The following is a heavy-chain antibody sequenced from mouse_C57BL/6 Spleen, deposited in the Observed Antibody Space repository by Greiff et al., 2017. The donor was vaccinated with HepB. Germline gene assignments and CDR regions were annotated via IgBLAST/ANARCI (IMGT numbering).Heavy chain of an antibody. V-gene: IGHV1-7*01. CDR1: GYTFTSYW. J-gene: IGHJ2*01. D-gene: IGHD2-1*01. CDR3: STFYYGNYDLDY. Sequence: VQLQQSGAELAKPGASVKLSCKASGYTFTSYWMHWVKQRPGQGLEWIGYINPSSGYTKYNQKFKDKATLTADKSSSTAYMQLSSLTYEDSAVYYCSTFYYGNYDLDYWGQGTTLTVAS. CDR2: INPSSGYT.